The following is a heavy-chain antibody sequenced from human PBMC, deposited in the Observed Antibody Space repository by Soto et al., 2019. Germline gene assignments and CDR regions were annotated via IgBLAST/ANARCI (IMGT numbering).Heavy chain of an antibody. CDR2: ISWDGGST. CDR1: GFTFDDYT. V-gene: IGHV3-43*01. D-gene: IGHD2-21*02. J-gene: IGHJ6*02. Sequence: GGSLRLSCAASGFTFDDYTMHWVRQAPGKGLEWVSLISWDGGSTYYADSVKGRFTISRDNSKNSLYLQMNSLRTEDTALYYCAKDYSDIYAVVTPAYGMDVWGQGTTVTVSS. CDR3: AKDYSDIYAVVTPAYGMDV.